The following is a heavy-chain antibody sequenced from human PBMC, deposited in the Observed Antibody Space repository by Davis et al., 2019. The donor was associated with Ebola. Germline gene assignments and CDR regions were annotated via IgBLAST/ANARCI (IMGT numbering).Heavy chain of an antibody. CDR1: GYTFTSYD. D-gene: IGHD1-26*01. V-gene: IGHV1-8*01. J-gene: IGHJ4*02. Sequence: ASVKVSCKASGYTFTSYDINWVRQATGQGLEWMGWMNPNSGNTGYAQKFRGRATMARDTSISTDYMELTGLRSDDTAVYYCARQSGIYYVIDYWGQGTLVTVSS. CDR3: ARQSGIYYVIDY. CDR2: MNPNSGNT.